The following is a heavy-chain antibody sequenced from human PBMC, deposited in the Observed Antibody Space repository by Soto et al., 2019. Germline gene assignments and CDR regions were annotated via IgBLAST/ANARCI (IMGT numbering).Heavy chain of an antibody. CDR3: ARVPPGYHDTRGDQH. D-gene: IGHD6-13*01. CDR1: GGSISSGDYY. CDR2: IYYSGST. J-gene: IGHJ1*01. Sequence: QVQLQESGPGLVKPSQTLSLTCTVSGGSISSGDYYWSWIRQPPGKVLEWIGYIYYSGSTYYNPSLKSRVTISVDTSKNPFSLKLSSVTAADTAVYYCARVPPGYHDTRGDQHWGQGTLVTVSS. V-gene: IGHV4-30-4*01.